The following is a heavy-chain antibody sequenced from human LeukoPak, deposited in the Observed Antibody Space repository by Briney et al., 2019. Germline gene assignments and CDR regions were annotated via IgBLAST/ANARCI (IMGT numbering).Heavy chain of an antibody. CDR3: ARDLRNYDSSGEFDP. CDR2: IIPIFDTA. J-gene: IGHJ5*02. CDR1: GGTFSSYA. D-gene: IGHD3-22*01. Sequence: GASVKVSCKASGGTFSSYAISWVRQAPGQGLEWMGGIIPIFDTANYAQKFQGRVTITADESTSTAYMELSSLRSEDTAVYYCARDLRNYDSSGEFDPWGQGTLVTVSS. V-gene: IGHV1-69*13.